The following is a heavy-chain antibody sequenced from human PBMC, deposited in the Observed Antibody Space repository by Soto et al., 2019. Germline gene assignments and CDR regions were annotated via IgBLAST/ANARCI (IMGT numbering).Heavy chain of an antibody. J-gene: IGHJ6*02. CDR2: ISWNSGSI. Sequence: EVPLVESGGGLVQPGRSLRLSCAASGFTFDDYAMHWVRQAPGKGLEWVSGISWNSGSIGYADSVKGRFTISRDNAKNSLCLQMNSLRAEDTALYYCAKDAITMVRGVISYYGMDVWGQGTTVTVSS. CDR1: GFTFDDYA. D-gene: IGHD3-10*01. V-gene: IGHV3-9*01. CDR3: AKDAITMVRGVISYYGMDV.